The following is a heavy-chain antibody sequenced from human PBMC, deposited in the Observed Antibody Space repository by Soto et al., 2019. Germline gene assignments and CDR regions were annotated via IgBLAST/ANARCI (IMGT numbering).Heavy chain of an antibody. CDR3: AKVSRKGSAIDFDY. CDR2: VNPNSGDT. V-gene: IGHV1-8*01. CDR1: GYTFSNYD. J-gene: IGHJ4*02. D-gene: IGHD3-10*01. Sequence: QVQLVQSGAELKKPGASVKVSCKASGYTFSNYDMNWVRQATGQGPEWIGWVNPNSGDTGYAQKFQARVTLTTDISTTTAYMELTSLRSEDTAIYYCAKVSRKGSAIDFDYWGQGTLITVSS.